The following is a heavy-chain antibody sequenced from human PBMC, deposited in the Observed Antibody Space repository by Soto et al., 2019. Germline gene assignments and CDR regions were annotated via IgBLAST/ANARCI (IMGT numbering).Heavy chain of an antibody. V-gene: IGHV4-39*01. Sequence: SETLSLTCTVSGDSIAGSSYYWGWIRQPPGRGLEWIGSISYSGSAHYSASLRSRITISVDTSKNQFSLNLSSVTAADTAVYYCARQGLYDFWSGPAHNWFDPWGRGTMVTVYS. D-gene: IGHD3-3*01. CDR1: GDSIAGSSYY. J-gene: IGHJ5*02. CDR2: ISYSGSA. CDR3: ARQGLYDFWSGPAHNWFDP.